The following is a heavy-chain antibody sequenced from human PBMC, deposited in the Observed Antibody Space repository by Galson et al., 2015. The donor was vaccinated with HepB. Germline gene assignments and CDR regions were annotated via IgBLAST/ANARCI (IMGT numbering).Heavy chain of an antibody. Sequence: SLRLSCAASGFTFGDYAMSWFRQAPGKGLEWVGFIRSKAYGGTTEYAASVKGRFTISRDDSKSIAYLQMNSLKTEDTAVYYCTRDSYDYIWGSYRDAFDIWGQGTMVTVSS. CDR1: GFTFGDYA. CDR2: IRSKAYGGTT. D-gene: IGHD3-16*02. J-gene: IGHJ3*02. V-gene: IGHV3-49*03. CDR3: TRDSYDYIWGSYRDAFDI.